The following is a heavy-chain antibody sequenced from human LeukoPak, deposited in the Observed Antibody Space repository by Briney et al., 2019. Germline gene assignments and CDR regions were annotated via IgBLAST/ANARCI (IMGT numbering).Heavy chain of an antibody. J-gene: IGHJ4*02. CDR2: ISGDGVSP. CDR3: ARDPRAFPYFFDN. CDR1: GFTFNNYA. V-gene: IGHV3-23*01. Sequence: GGSLRLSCAASGFTFNNYALAWVRQTPEKGLECVSAISGDGVSPYYVDSVRGRFTISRDNSKNTLYLQMHSLRVEDTAVYFCARDPRAFPYFFDNWGQGTLVTVSS.